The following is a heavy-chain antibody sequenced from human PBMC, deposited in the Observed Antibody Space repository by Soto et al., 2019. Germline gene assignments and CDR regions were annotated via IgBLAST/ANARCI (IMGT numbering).Heavy chain of an antibody. D-gene: IGHD3-22*01. CDR1: GGSISSGGYY. V-gene: IGHV4-31*03. Sequence: SETLSLTCTVSGGSISSGGYYWSWIRQHPGKGLEWIGYIYYSGSTYYNPSLKSRVTISVDTSKNQFSLKLSSVTAADTAVYYCARAPLILGGVVVIPENDAFDIWGQGTMVTVSS. J-gene: IGHJ3*02. CDR3: ARAPLILGGVVVIPENDAFDI. CDR2: IYYSGST.